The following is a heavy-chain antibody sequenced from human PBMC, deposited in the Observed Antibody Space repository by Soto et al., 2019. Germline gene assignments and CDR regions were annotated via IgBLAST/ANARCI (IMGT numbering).Heavy chain of an antibody. CDR3: AWDGYSYQSPVHPPRFEP. CDR1: GFIVSSYN. V-gene: IGHV3-21*01. J-gene: IGHJ5*02. D-gene: IGHD2-21*01. Sequence: EVQLVESGVCLVKPGGSLRLSCAASGFIVSSYNMNWVRQAPGQGLEWVSSLSSSGSYIHYADSVKGRFTISRDNAKNALYLQMNSMRAEDTAVYECAWDGYSYQSPVHPPRFEPRGQGTQVPVSS. CDR2: LSSSGSYI.